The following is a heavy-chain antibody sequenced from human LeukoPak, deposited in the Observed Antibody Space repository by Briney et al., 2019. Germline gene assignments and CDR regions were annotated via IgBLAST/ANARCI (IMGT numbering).Heavy chain of an antibody. J-gene: IGHJ5*02. CDR2: IYFSGST. Sequence: ASETLSLTCTVSGASITSDDFHWSWIRQPPGKGLEYIGSIYFSGSTYYNPSLESRLTMLVDTSKNQASLKLSSVTAADTAVYYCARHFSSRGNWFDPWGQGTLVTVSS. V-gene: IGHV4-30-4*08. D-gene: IGHD3-10*01. CDR3: ARHFSSRGNWFDP. CDR1: GASITSDDFH.